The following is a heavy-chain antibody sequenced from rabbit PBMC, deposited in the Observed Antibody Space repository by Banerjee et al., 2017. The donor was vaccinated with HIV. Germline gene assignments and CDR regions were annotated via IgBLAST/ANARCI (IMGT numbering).Heavy chain of an antibody. J-gene: IGHJ6*01. V-gene: IGHV1S40*01. CDR2: IYAGSGNT. D-gene: IGHD6-1*01. CDR3: VLRSNTYGIDL. Sequence: APGKGLEWIGYIYAGSGNTWYANWVNGRFTISKTSSTTVTLQMNSLTAADTATYFCVLRSNTYGIDLWGPGTLVTVS.